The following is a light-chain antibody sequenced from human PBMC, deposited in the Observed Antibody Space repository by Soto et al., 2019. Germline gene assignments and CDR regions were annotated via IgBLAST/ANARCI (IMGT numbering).Light chain of an antibody. Sequence: VFLTHSPATLSLSPGARATLPXRASKSFSWSNLAWYQSKPXXAPRLLXXXTCXRATEIPDRFTVSGSGTDLTLPISSLEPEDLSLEYCEQYGSSPPSSTFGQGTRLEIK. CDR2: XTC. CDR3: EQYGSSPPSST. V-gene: IGKV3-20*01. J-gene: IGKJ5*01. CDR1: KSFSWSN.